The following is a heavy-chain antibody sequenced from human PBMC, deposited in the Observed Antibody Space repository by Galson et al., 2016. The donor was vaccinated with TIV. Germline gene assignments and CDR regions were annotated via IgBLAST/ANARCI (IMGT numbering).Heavy chain of an antibody. CDR3: ARRYTSFSDLDDWFFDL. V-gene: IGHV4-30-2*01. Sequence: TLSLTCAVSGGSISNDDYSWSRIRQPPGDGLEWIGYIYDNGSAYYSPSLKRRVSISLDKSKNQFSLKLTSVTAADTAIYYCARRYTSFSDLDDWFFDLWGRGTLVTVSS. CDR2: IYDNGSA. CDR1: GGSISNDDYS. J-gene: IGHJ2*01. D-gene: IGHD3-3*01.